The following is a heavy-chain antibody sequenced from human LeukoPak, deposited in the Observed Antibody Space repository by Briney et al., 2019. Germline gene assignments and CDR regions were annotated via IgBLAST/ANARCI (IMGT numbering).Heavy chain of an antibody. J-gene: IGHJ6*03. CDR2: INPSGGST. Sequence: GASVKVSCKASGYTFTSYYMHWVRQAPGQGLEWMGIINPSGGSTSYAQKFQGRVTMTRDMSTSTVYMELSSLRSEDTAVYYCARVGGSGSYYRRYYYYYMDVWGKGTTVTISS. D-gene: IGHD3-10*01. CDR3: ARVGGSGSYYRRYYYYYMDV. CDR1: GYTFTSYY. V-gene: IGHV1-46*01.